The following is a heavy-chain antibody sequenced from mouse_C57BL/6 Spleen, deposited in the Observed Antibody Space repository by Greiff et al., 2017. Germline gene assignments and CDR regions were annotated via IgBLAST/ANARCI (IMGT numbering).Heavy chain of an antibody. D-gene: IGHD1-1*01. Sequence: EVQLVESGGGLVKPGGSLQLSCAASGFTFSDYGMHWVRQAPEKGLEWVAYISSGSSTIYYADTVKGRFTISSDNAKNTLFLQMPSLRSEDTAMYYGARGDFDYYGSSYYAMDYWGQGTSVTFSS. CDR1: GFTFSDYG. J-gene: IGHJ4*01. V-gene: IGHV5-17*01. CDR2: ISSGSSTI. CDR3: ARGDFDYYGSSYYAMDY.